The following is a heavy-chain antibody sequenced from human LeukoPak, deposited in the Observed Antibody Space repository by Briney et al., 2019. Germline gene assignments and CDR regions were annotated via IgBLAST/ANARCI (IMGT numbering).Heavy chain of an antibody. CDR1: GFTFSSKG. D-gene: IGHD2-21*01. CDR2: IDNSGGST. J-gene: IGHJ4*02. CDR3: AKDSPVMTR. V-gene: IGHV3-23*01. Sequence: GGSLRLSCAPSGFTFSSKGMSWVRQAPGKGLEWVSAIDNSGGSTYYADSVKGRFTISRDNSKNTLYLQMNSLRAEDTAIYYCAKDSPVMTRWGQGTLVTVSS.